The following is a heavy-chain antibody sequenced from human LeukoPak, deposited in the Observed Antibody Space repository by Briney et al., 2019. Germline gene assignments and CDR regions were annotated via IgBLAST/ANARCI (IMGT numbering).Heavy chain of an antibody. CDR1: GFTFSSYS. V-gene: IGHV3-21*01. Sequence: AGGSLRLSCAASGFTFSSYSMKWVRQAPGKGLEWVSSISSSSSYIYYADSVKSRFTISRDNAKNSLYLQMNSLRAEDTAVYYCARDWDWGSPFDYWGQGTLVTVSS. CDR2: ISSSSSYI. CDR3: ARDWDWGSPFDY. J-gene: IGHJ4*02. D-gene: IGHD3/OR15-3a*01.